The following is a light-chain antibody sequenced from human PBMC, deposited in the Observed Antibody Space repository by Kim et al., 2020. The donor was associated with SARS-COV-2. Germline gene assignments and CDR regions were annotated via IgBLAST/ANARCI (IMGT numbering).Light chain of an antibody. CDR3: YSAADNNQGYV. Sequence: SPEQTARITCSGDVLAKKYARWFQQKPGQAPVLVIYKDSERPSGIPERFSGSSSGTTVTLTISGAQVEDEADYYCYSAADNNQGYVFGTGTKVTVL. J-gene: IGLJ1*01. CDR2: KDS. CDR1: VLAKKY. V-gene: IGLV3-27*01.